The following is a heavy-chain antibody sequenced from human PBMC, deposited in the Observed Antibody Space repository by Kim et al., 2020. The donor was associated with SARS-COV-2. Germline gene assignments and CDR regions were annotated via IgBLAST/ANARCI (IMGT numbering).Heavy chain of an antibody. D-gene: IGHD3-10*01. CDR2: IDPSDSYI. J-gene: IGHJ5*02. Sequence: GESLKISCKGSGYSFTSYWISWVRQMPGKGLEWMGRIDPSDSYINYSPSFQGHVTIPADKSISTAYLQWSSLKASDTAMYYCARHQRLTMVRGVSEFDPWGQGTLVTVSS. CDR3: ARHQRLTMVRGVSEFDP. V-gene: IGHV5-10-1*01. CDR1: GYSFTSYW.